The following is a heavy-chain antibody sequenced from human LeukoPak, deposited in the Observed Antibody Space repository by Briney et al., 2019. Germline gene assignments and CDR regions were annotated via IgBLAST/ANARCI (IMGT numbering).Heavy chain of an antibody. CDR3: TRSHTYTITSVHNFNYFEY. J-gene: IGHJ4*02. Sequence: ASVKVSCKTSGYTFTGYYMHWVRQAPGQGLEWMGWINPKSGDTNYAQKFQDRVTMTRDTSISTVYMELSSLRSDDAAIYYCTRSHTYTITSVHNFNYFEYWGRGTLVTVSS. V-gene: IGHV1-2*02. D-gene: IGHD5-24*01. CDR2: INPKSGDT. CDR1: GYTFTGYY.